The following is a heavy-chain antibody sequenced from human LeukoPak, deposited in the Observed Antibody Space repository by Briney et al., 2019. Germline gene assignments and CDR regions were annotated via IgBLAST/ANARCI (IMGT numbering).Heavy chain of an antibody. CDR1: GFTFSSYS. V-gene: IGHV3-21*01. Sequence: GGSLRLSCAASGFTFSSYSMNWVRQAPGKGLEGVSSISSSSSYIYYADSVKGRFTISRDNAKNSLYLQMNSLRAEDTAVYYCARDYYDSSGYVEDWGQGTLVTVSS. CDR3: ARDYYDSSGYVED. J-gene: IGHJ4*02. CDR2: ISSSSSYI. D-gene: IGHD3-22*01.